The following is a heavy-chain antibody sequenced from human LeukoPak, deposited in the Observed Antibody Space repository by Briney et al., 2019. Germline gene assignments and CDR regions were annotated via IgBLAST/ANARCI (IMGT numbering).Heavy chain of an antibody. CDR2: VKEDGSQK. Sequence: PGGSLRLSCAASGFTFSRYWMSWVRQAPGKGLEWVASVKEDGSQKNYVDTVKGRFTISRDNAKKSLVLQMNSLRAEDTAVYYCAREAYWGPGTLVTVSS. J-gene: IGHJ4*02. V-gene: IGHV3-7*01. CDR3: AREAY. CDR1: GFTFSRYW.